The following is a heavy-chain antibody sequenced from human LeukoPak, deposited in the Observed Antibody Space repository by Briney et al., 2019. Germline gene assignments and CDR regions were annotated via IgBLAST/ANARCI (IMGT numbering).Heavy chain of an antibody. V-gene: IGHV3-30-3*01. CDR2: ISYDGTNK. Sequence: GGSLRLSCAASGFTFSSYAIHWVRQAPGKGLEWVAVISYDGTNKYYGDSVKGRFTISRDNSKNTLYLQMNSLRAEDTAVYYCAKADCGGDCSMFDYWGQGTLVTVSS. D-gene: IGHD2-21*01. CDR3: AKADCGGDCSMFDY. J-gene: IGHJ4*02. CDR1: GFTFSSYA.